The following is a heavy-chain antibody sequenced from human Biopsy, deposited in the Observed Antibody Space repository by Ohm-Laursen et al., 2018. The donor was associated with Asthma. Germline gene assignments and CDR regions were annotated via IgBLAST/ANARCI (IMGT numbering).Heavy chain of an antibody. Sequence: ASVKVSCKASGYTFTGYYMHWVRQAPGQGLEWMGRINPNSGGTNYAKKFQGRVTMTRDTSISTVYMELSSLSSEDTAVYYCARAFVESAAFDYWGQGTLVTVSS. V-gene: IGHV1-2*06. CDR1: GYTFTGYY. CDR2: INPNSGGT. J-gene: IGHJ4*02. CDR3: ARAFVESAAFDY. D-gene: IGHD3-16*02.